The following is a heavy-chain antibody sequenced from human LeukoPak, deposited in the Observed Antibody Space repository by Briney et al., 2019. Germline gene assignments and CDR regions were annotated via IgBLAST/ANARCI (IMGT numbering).Heavy chain of an antibody. CDR3: ARGYGDYCSV. V-gene: IGHV1-46*01. Sequence: GASVKVSCKASGYRFTSHWMHWVRQAPGQGLEWMGVINPTGTRTTYAQKFQGRVTMTRDMSTSTDYMEMRSLRSEDTAVYYCARGYGDYCSVWGQGTLVTVSS. D-gene: IGHD4-17*01. J-gene: IGHJ4*02. CDR1: GYRFTSHW. CDR2: INPTGTRT.